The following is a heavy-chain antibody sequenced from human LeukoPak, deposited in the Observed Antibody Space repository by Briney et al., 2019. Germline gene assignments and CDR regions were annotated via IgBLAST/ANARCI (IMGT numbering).Heavy chain of an antibody. V-gene: IGHV3-64*04. CDR1: GFIFNNYA. D-gene: IGHD1-26*01. J-gene: IGHJ4*02. CDR2: ISSDGGTT. Sequence: GGSLRLSCSASGFIFNNYAMQWVRQAAGKGLDYISAISSDGGTTYYADSVKGRFTISRDNSKNTLYLQMNSLRAEDTAVYYCAKDPSGSSPYYFDYWGQGTLVTVSS. CDR3: AKDPSGSSPYYFDY.